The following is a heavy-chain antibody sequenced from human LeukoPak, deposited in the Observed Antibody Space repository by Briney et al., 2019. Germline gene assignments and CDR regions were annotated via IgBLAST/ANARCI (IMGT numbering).Heavy chain of an antibody. D-gene: IGHD3-10*01. V-gene: IGHV4-34*01. CDR1: SGSFNGYY. CDR3: ARGHTRITMLRGSRSAYYFDY. J-gene: IGHJ4*02. Sequence: SEALSLTCSVYSGSFNGYYWSWIRQPPGEGLEWIGEINHSVGTNYNPSLKSRVTMSLDTSKDQFSLKLSSVTAADTAVYYCARGHTRITMLRGSRSAYYFDYWGQGTLVTVSS. CDR2: INHSVGT.